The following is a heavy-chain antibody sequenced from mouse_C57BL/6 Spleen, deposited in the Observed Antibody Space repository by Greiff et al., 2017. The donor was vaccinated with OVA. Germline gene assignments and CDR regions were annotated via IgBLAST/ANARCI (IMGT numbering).Heavy chain of an antibody. V-gene: IGHV1-55*01. CDR1: GYTFTSYW. CDR3: ARKWGTVPAY. CDR2: IYPGSGST. J-gene: IGHJ3*01. D-gene: IGHD1-1*01. Sequence: VQLQQPGAELVKPGASVKMSCKASGYTFTSYWITWVKQRPGQGLEWIGDIYPGSGSTNYNEKFKSNDTLTVDTSSSTAYMQLSSLTSEDSAVYYCARKWGTVPAYWGQGTLVTVSA.